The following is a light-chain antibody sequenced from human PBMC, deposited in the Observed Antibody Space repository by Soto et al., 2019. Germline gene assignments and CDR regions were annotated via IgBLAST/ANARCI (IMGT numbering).Light chain of an antibody. J-gene: IGKJ4*01. Sequence: EIVLTQSPGTLSLSPGERATLSCRASQSVSSSYLAGYQQKPGQAPRLLIYGASSRATGIPDRFSGSGSGTDFTLIISRLEPEDFAVYYCHHYDSSPLTFGGGTKVEIK. CDR1: QSVSSSY. CDR2: GAS. V-gene: IGKV3-20*01. CDR3: HHYDSSPLT.